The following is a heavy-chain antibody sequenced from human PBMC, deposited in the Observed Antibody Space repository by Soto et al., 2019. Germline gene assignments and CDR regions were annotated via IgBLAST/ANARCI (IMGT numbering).Heavy chain of an antibody. V-gene: IGHV4-4*02. Sequence: SETLSLTCALSGGSVSSKKWWTWVRQTPGKGLEWIGEIFHRGDTNYNAFLKSRVTISIDKSRNQVSLTLTSVTAADTAVYYCASYVGTGGYGAFDIWGQGTVVTV. J-gene: IGHJ3*02. CDR3: ASYVGTGGYGAFDI. CDR2: IFHRGDT. D-gene: IGHD3-16*01. CDR1: GGSVSSKKW.